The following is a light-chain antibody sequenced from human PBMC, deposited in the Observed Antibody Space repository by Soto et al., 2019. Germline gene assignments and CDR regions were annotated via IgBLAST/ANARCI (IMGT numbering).Light chain of an antibody. CDR2: KVS. CDR1: QSLVSSDGNTF. J-gene: IGKJ1*01. Sequence: DVVMTQSPLSLPVTLGQPASISCRSSQSLVSSDGNTFLNWFQQRPGQSPRRLIYKVSNRDSGVPDRFSGSGSGTDFTLKISRVEAEDVGVYYCMQGTHRPWTFGQGTKVETK. CDR3: MQGTHRPWT. V-gene: IGKV2-30*01.